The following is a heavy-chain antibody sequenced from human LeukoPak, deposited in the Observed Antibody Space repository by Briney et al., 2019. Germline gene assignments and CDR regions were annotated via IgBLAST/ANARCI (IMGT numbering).Heavy chain of an antibody. J-gene: IGHJ3*02. V-gene: IGHV1-18*01. CDR2: ISAYNGKT. CDR1: GYTFTSYG. D-gene: IGHD6-19*01. Sequence: GASVKVSCKASGYTFTSYGISWVRQAPGQGLEWMGWISAYNGKTNYAQKLQGRVTMTTDTSTRTAYMELRSLRSDDTAVYYCARDPTSAVLIAVAPFDAFDIWGQGTMVTVSS. CDR3: ARDPTSAVLIAVAPFDAFDI.